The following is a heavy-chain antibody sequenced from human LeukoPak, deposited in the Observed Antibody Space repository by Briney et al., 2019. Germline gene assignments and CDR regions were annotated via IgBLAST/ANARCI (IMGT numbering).Heavy chain of an antibody. V-gene: IGHV4-59*08. CDR1: GGSINSYY. Sequence: SETLSLTCTVSGGSINSYYWSWIRQPPGKGLEWIGYIYYSGRTNYNPSLKSRVTISVDTSKNQFSLKLTSVTAADTAVYYCARLLGWSGPINWFDPWGRGTLVTVSS. CDR2: IYYSGRT. D-gene: IGHD3-3*01. J-gene: IGHJ5*02. CDR3: ARLLGWSGPINWFDP.